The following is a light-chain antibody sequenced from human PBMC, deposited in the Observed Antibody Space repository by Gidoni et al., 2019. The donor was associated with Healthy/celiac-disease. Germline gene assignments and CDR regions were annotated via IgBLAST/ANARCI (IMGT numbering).Light chain of an antibody. CDR2: DAS. J-gene: IGKJ1*01. Sequence: IVLTQSPATLSLSPGERATLSCRASQSVSSYLAWYQQNPGQAPRLLIYDASNRATGIPARFSGSGSGTDFTLTISSLEPEDFAVYYCQQRSNWPPSWTFGQGTKVEIK. V-gene: IGKV3-11*01. CDR1: QSVSSY. CDR3: QQRSNWPPSWT.